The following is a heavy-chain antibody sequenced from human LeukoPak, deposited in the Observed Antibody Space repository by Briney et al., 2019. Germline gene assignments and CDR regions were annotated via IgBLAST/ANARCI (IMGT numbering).Heavy chain of an antibody. CDR2: ISGSGSDT. CDR1: GLTFTNYG. D-gene: IGHD3-3*01. J-gene: IGHJ4*02. V-gene: IGHV3-23*01. Sequence: GGSLRLSCAASGLTFTNYGMTWVRQAPGKGLEWVSSISGSGSDTYYADSVRGRFTISRDNSKNTLYVQMVSLRAEDTAIYYCAKGSPAGYDFWSGYPLSFDYWGQGTLVTVSS. CDR3: AKGSPAGYDFWSGYPLSFDY.